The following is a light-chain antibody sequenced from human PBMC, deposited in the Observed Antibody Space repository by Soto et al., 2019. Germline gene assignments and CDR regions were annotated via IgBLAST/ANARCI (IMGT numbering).Light chain of an antibody. CDR2: GSS. J-gene: IGKJ1*01. CDR3: QQYNNWPPLT. V-gene: IGKV3-15*01. Sequence: EIVMTQYPVTLSVSPGERATLSCRASQSVSSNIALYQQTPRQAPRRLIYGSSTRATAIPARFSGSESGTEFTLTISSLQSEDFALYYCQQYNNWPPLTFGQGTKVDIK. CDR1: QSVSSN.